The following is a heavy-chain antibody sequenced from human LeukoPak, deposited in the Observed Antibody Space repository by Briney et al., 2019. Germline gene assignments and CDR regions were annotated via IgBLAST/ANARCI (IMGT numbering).Heavy chain of an antibody. Sequence: GGSLRLSCAASGFTFSSYSMNWVRQAPGKGLEWVSSISSSSSYIYYADSVKGRFTISRDNAKNSLYLQMNSLRAEDTAVYYCARGDSGYDLGGPVRHWGQGTLVTVSS. V-gene: IGHV3-21*01. CDR3: ARGDSGYDLGGPVRH. CDR1: GFTFSSYS. D-gene: IGHD5-12*01. CDR2: ISSSSSYI. J-gene: IGHJ4*02.